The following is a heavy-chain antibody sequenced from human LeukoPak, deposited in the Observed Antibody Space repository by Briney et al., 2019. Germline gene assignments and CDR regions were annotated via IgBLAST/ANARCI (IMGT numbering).Heavy chain of an antibody. CDR3: ARPGQLGEYTPYYFDY. Sequence: GESLKISCKGSGYSFTSYWIGWVRQMPGKGLELMGIIYPVDSDTRYSPSFQGQDTISADKSISTAYLQWSSLKASDTAMYYCARPGQLGEYTPYYFDYWGQGTLVTVSS. V-gene: IGHV5-51*01. D-gene: IGHD7-27*01. CDR1: GYSFTSYW. CDR2: IYPVDSDT. J-gene: IGHJ4*02.